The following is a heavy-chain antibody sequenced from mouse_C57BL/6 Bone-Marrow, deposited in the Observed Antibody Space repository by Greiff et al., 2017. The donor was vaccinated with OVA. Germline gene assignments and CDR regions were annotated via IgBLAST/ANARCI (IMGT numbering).Heavy chain of an antibody. V-gene: IGHV1-63*01. CDR3: ARGDDYFFDY. CDR2: IYPGGGYT. J-gene: IGHJ2*01. Sequence: VQLQPSGAELVRPGTSVKMSCKASGYTFTNYWIGWAKQRPGHGLEWIGDIYPGGGYTNYNEKFKGKATLTADKSSSTAYMQFSSLTSEDSAIYYCARGDDYFFDYWGQGTTLTVSS. CDR1: GYTFTNYW. D-gene: IGHD2-4*01.